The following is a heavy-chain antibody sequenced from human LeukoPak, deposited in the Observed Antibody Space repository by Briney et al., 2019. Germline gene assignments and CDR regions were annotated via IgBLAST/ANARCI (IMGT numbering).Heavy chain of an antibody. J-gene: IGHJ4*02. Sequence: GGSLRLSCSASRSTFSSYWMHWVRQAPGKGLVWVSRVNSDGRSTNYADSVKGRFTISRDNATNTLYLQMDSLGAEDTAVYYCATEGPLPGGHDYWGQGTVVTVFS. CDR3: ATEGPLPGGHDY. CDR1: RSTFSSYW. V-gene: IGHV3-74*01. D-gene: IGHD2-15*01. CDR2: VNSDGRST.